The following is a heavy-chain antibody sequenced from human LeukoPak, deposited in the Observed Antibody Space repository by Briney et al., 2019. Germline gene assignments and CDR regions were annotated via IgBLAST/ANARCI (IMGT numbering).Heavy chain of an antibody. CDR3: ARWDSGSCSD. D-gene: IGHD1-26*01. CDR1: GFTVSSNY. V-gene: IGHV3-53*01. Sequence: GGSLRLSCAASGFTVSSNYMSWVRQAPGKGLEWVSVIYSGGSTYYADSVKDRFTISRDNSKNTLYLQMNSLKTEDTAVYYCARWDSGSCSDWGQGTLVTVS. CDR2: IYSGGST. J-gene: IGHJ4*02.